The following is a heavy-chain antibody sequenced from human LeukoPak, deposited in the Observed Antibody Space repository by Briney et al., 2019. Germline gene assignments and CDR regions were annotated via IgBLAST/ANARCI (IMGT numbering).Heavy chain of an antibody. V-gene: IGHV1-8*03. D-gene: IGHD6-13*01. CDR3: AREIPSSSWYGYYYYGMDV. CDR2: MNPNSGNT. J-gene: IGHJ6*02. CDR1: GYTFTSYY. Sequence: ASVKVSCKASGYTFTSYYMHWVRQAPGQGLEWMGWMNPNSGNTGYAQKFQGRVTITRNTSISTAYMELSRLRSDDTAVYYCAREIPSSSWYGYYYYGMDVWGQGTTVTVSS.